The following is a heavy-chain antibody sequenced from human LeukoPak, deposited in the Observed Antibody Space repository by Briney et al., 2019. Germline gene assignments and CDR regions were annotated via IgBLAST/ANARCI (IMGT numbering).Heavy chain of an antibody. CDR2: ISSSSRYI. D-gene: IGHD6-19*01. CDR1: GFTFSSYS. V-gene: IGHV3-21*01. Sequence: PGGSLRLSCAASGFTFSSYSMNWVRQAPGKGLEWVSSISSSSRYIYYADSVKGRFTISRDNAKNSLYLQMNSLRAEDTAVYYCARDRVGSGWSRMPFDYWGQGTLVTVSS. J-gene: IGHJ4*02. CDR3: ARDRVGSGWSRMPFDY.